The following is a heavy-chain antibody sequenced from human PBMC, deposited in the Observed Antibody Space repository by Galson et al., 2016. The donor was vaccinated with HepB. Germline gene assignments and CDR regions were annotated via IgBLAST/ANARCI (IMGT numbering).Heavy chain of an antibody. CDR3: ARFDYGDYNDAFDI. J-gene: IGHJ3*02. Sequence: SLRLSCAASRFTFSSHWMSWVRQAPGKGLEWVAHIKQDGSETYYVDSVKGRFSISRDNGKDSLYLQMNSLRAEDTALYYCARFDYGDYNDAFDIWGQGTMVTVSS. V-gene: IGHV3-7*01. CDR1: RFTFSSHW. CDR2: IKQDGSET. D-gene: IGHD4-17*01.